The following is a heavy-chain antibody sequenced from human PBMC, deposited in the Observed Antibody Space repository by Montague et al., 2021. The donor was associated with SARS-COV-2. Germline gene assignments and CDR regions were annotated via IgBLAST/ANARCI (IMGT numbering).Heavy chain of an antibody. D-gene: IGHD5-12*01. CDR2: IYDSGST. J-gene: IGHJ3*02. Sequence: SETLSLTCTVSGGSISSNNYYWDWIRQPPGKGLEWIGSIYDSGSTXYNPSLKSQVTISVDTSKNHFSLKLNSVTAADTAVYYCARRGRKLLPVATTIGGFDIWGQGTMVTVSS. CDR3: ARRGRKLLPVATTIGGFDI. CDR1: GGSISSNNYY. V-gene: IGHV4-39*02.